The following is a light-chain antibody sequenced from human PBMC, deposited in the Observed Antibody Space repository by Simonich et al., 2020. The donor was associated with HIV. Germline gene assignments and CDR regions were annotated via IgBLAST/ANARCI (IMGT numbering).Light chain of an antibody. V-gene: IGKV3-15*01. CDR2: GAS. CDR3: QQYNNWPT. CDR1: QRVSSN. J-gene: IGKJ2*01. Sequence: EIVMTQSPATLSVSPGERATLSCRASQRVSSNLAWYQQKPGQAPRLLIYGASTRATGIPARFSGSGSGTEFTLTISSMQSEDFAVYYCQQYNNWPTCGQGTKLEIK.